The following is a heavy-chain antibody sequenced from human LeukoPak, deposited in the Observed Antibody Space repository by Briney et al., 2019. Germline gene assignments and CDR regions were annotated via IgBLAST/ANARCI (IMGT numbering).Heavy chain of an antibody. Sequence: GGSLRLSCAASGFTFSSYAMSWVRQAPGKGLEWVSAISGSGGSTYYADSVKGRFTISRDNSKNTLSLRMNSLRAEDTAVYYCAKDGARYLYDNSGYLSDYWGQGTLVTVSS. CDR2: ISGSGGST. D-gene: IGHD3-22*01. J-gene: IGHJ4*02. V-gene: IGHV3-23*01. CDR3: AKDGARYLYDNSGYLSDY. CDR1: GFTFSSYA.